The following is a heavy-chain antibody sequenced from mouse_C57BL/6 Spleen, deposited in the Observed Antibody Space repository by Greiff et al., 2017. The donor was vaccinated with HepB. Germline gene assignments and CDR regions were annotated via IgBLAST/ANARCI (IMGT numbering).Heavy chain of an antibody. V-gene: IGHV1-64*01. CDR1: GYTFTSYW. J-gene: IGHJ4*01. CDR2: IHPNSGST. D-gene: IGHD3-3*01. Sequence: QVHVKQPGAELVKPGASVKLSCKASGYTFTSYWMHWVKQRPGQGLEWIGMIHPNSGSTNYNEKFKSKATLTVDKSSSTAYMQLSSLTSEDSAVYYCARGGTRNAMDYWGQGTSVTVSS. CDR3: ARGGTRNAMDY.